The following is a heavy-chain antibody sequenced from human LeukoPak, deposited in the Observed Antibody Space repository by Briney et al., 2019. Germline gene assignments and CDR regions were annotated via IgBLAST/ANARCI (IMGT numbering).Heavy chain of an antibody. CDR3: AKSSIMFASGRLGSIDF. V-gene: IGHV3-33*06. CDR2: IRRDGSHK. Sequence: SGRSLTLSRAASGFAFNDFAMYWVRQAPGKGLDWVALIRRDGSHKYYAHSIKGRFTISRDNSKNTLYLQMSSLRAEDTAVYYCAKSSIMFASGRLGSIDFWGQGTLVTVSS. CDR1: GFAFNDFA. J-gene: IGHJ4*02. D-gene: IGHD1-26*01.